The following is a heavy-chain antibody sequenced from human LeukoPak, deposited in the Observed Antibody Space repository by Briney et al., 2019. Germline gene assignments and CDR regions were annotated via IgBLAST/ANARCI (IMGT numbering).Heavy chain of an antibody. V-gene: IGHV3-23*01. CDR2: ISGSGGST. J-gene: IGHJ4*02. D-gene: IGHD6-13*01. Sequence: GGSLRLSCAASGFTFRSYVMSWVRQAPGKGLEWVSLISGSGGSTNYADSVKGRFTISRDNSKNTLYLQMNSLRAEDTAVYYCAKEYSSSWSTFDYWGQGTLVTVSS. CDR1: GFTFRSYV. CDR3: AKEYSSSWSTFDY.